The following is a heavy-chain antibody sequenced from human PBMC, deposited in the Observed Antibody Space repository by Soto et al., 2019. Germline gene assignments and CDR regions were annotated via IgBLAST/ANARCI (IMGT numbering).Heavy chain of an antibody. J-gene: IGHJ4*02. D-gene: IGHD2-2*01. V-gene: IGHV1-18*04. CDR3: VRDPQRNDY. CDR1: GYDFSSYG. CDR2: ISASNGNR. Sequence: QVQLVQSGAEVKKPGASVKVSCKASGYDFSSYGVSWVRQAPGQGLEWMGWISASNGNRDYAQRFQGRVTRTSDTSRTTAYMELRSLRSDDTAVYYCVRDPQRNDYWGQGTLVNVSS.